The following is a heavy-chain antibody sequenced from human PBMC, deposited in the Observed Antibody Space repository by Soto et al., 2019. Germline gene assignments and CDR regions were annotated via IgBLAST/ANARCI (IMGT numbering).Heavy chain of an antibody. Sequence: SETLSLTCTVSGGSISSSSYCWNWIRQSPGKGLEWIGYISYSGSTNYNPSLKSRVTISVDTSKNQFSLKLSSVTAADTAVYYCARQDTSGYAFDYWGQGTLVTVSS. J-gene: IGHJ4*02. V-gene: IGHV4-61*05. D-gene: IGHD3-22*01. CDR1: GGSISSSSYC. CDR2: ISYSGST. CDR3: ARQDTSGYAFDY.